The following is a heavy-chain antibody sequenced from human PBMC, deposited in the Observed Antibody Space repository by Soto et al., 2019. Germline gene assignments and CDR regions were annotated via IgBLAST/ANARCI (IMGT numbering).Heavy chain of an antibody. CDR1: GFTFSDHY. D-gene: IGHD6-19*01. J-gene: IGHJ4*02. Sequence: PGGSLRLSCAASGFTFSDHYIDWVRQAPGKGLQWVGRSRNKANSYTTEYAASVKGRFTISRDDSKNSLYLQMNSLKTEDTAVYYCARSTHTSGGGWYVDYWGQGTLVTVSS. CDR2: SRNKANSYTT. CDR3: ARSTHTSGGGWYVDY. V-gene: IGHV3-72*01.